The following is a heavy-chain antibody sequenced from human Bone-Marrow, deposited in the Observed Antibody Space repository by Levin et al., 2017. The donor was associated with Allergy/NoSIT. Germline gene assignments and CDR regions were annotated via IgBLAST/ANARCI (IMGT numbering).Heavy chain of an antibody. J-gene: IGHJ4*02. CDR2: ISYDGSNK. CDR1: GFTFSSYA. Sequence: GESLKISCAASGFTFSSYAMHWVRQAPGKGLEWVAVISYDGSNKYYADSVKGRFTISRDNSKNTLYLQMNSLRAEDTAVYYCARDRRSSSWYRGLFDYWGQGTLVTVSS. D-gene: IGHD6-13*01. CDR3: ARDRRSSSWYRGLFDY. V-gene: IGHV3-30*04.